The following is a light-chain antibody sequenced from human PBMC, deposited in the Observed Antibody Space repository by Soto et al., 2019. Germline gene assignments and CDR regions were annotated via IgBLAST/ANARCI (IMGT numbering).Light chain of an antibody. Sequence: EVVLTQSPGTLALSAGGRATLACRASQSIGSSYLAWYQQKPGQAPRLLIYGASSRATGIPDRFSGGGSGTDFSLTISRLDPEDFAVYYCQQYSSSPITFGQGTRLEIK. CDR2: GAS. V-gene: IGKV3-20*01. CDR3: QQYSSSPIT. CDR1: QSIGSSY. J-gene: IGKJ5*01.